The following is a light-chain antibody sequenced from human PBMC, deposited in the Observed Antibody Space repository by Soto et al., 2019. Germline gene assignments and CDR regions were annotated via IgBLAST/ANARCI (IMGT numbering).Light chain of an antibody. V-gene: IGLV1-40*01. CDR3: SSHAGSNNYV. CDR1: SSNIGAGHA. J-gene: IGLJ1*01. CDR2: SNN. Sequence: QPVLTQPPSVSGAPGQRVTISCTGSSSNIGAGHAVHWYQQLPGTAPKLLIHSNNNRPSGVPDRFSGSKSGNTASLTVSGLQAEDEADYYCSSHAGSNNYVFGTGTKVTVL.